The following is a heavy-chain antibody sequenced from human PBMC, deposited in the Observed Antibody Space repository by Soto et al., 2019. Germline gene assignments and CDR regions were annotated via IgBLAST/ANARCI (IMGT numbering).Heavy chain of an antibody. D-gene: IGHD3-3*01. CDR3: GRDFAYFAS. CDR1: GGSFKSGSYS. CDR2: VYHTGRT. J-gene: IGHJ4*02. V-gene: IGHV4-61*01. Sequence: QVQLQESGPGLVKPSETLSLTCTVPGGSFKSGSYSWSWIRQPPGKGLEWIGYVYHTGRTSYNPSPQSRAPISMDTSKNQISLNLDCVTAANTAVYFSGRDFAYFASWGQGTLVTVSS.